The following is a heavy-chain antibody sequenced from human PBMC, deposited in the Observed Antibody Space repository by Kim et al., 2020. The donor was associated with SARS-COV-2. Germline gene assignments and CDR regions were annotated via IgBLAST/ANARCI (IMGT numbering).Heavy chain of an antibody. CDR1: GYSFTSYW. Sequence: GESLKISCKGSGYSFTSYWIGWVRQMPGKGLEWMGIIYPGDSDTRYSPSFQGQVTISADKSISTAYLQWSSLKASDTAMYYCARSLYGGILNYYYYGMDVWGQGTTVTVSS. CDR3: ARSLYGGILNYYYYGMDV. J-gene: IGHJ6*02. D-gene: IGHD4-17*01. CDR2: IYPGDSDT. V-gene: IGHV5-51*01.